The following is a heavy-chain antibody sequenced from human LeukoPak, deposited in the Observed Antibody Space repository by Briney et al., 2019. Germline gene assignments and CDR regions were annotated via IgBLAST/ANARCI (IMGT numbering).Heavy chain of an antibody. D-gene: IGHD2-8*02. Sequence: GGSLRLSCAASGFTFSNYAVHWVRQAPGKGLEWVAVISYDGSNKYYADSVKGRFTLSRDNSKNTLYLQMNSLRAEDTAVYYCGLGYCTGATCHPYSWGQGTLVTVSS. CDR1: GFTFSNYA. CDR2: ISYDGSNK. J-gene: IGHJ4*02. CDR3: GLGYCTGATCHPYS. V-gene: IGHV3-30*03.